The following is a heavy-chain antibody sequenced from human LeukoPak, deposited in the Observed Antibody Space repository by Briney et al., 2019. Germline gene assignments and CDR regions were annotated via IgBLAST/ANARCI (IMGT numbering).Heavy chain of an antibody. V-gene: IGHV3-7*01. CDR3: ARDLAYYFDY. Sequence: GGPLRLSCAASGFTFSSYGMSWVRQAPGKGREWVANIKQDGSEKYYVDSVKGRFTISRDNAKNSLYLQMNSLRAEDTAVYYCARDLAYYFDYWGQGTLVTVSS. CDR1: GFTFSSYG. CDR2: IKQDGSEK. J-gene: IGHJ4*02.